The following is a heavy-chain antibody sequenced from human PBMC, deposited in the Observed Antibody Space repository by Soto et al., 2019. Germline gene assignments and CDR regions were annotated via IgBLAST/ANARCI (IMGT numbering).Heavy chain of an antibody. CDR2: IYYSGST. V-gene: IGHV4-30-4*01. D-gene: IGHD3-3*01. CDR3: ARRPYYDFWSGYYGMDV. CDR1: GGSISSGDYY. Sequence: SETLSLTCTVSGGSISSGDYYWSWIRQPPGKGLEWIGYIYYSGSTYYNPSLKSRVTISVDTSKNQFSLKLSSVTAADTAVYYCARRPYYDFWSGYYGMDVWGQGTTGTVS. J-gene: IGHJ6*02.